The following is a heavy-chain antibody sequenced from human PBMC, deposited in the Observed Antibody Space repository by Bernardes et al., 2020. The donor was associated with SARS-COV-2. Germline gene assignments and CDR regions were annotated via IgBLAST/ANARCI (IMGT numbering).Heavy chain of an antibody. CDR3: ARDLEYSSSPYFDY. J-gene: IGHJ4*02. Sequence: ASVKVSCKASGYTFTGYYMHWVRQAPGQGLEWMGWINPNSGGTNYAQKFQGRVTMTRDTSISTAYMELSRLRSDDTAVYYCARDLEYSSSPYFDYWGQGTLVTVSS. CDR1: GYTFTGYY. V-gene: IGHV1-2*02. D-gene: IGHD6-6*01. CDR2: INPNSGGT.